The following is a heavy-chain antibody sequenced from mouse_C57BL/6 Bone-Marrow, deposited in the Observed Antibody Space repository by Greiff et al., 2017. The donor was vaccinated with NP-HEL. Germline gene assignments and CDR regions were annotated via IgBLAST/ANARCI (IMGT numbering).Heavy chain of an antibody. V-gene: IGHV1-84*01. CDR2: IYPGSGNT. Sequence: QVQLKESGPELVKPGASVKISCKASGYTFTDYYINWVKQRPGQGLEWIGWIYPGSGNTKYTEKFKGKATLTVDTSSSTPYMQLSSLTSEDSAVEIWESGSYAMDYWGQGTSVTVSS. J-gene: IGHJ4*01. D-gene: IGHD6-1*01. CDR3: ESGSYAMDY. CDR1: GYTFTDYY.